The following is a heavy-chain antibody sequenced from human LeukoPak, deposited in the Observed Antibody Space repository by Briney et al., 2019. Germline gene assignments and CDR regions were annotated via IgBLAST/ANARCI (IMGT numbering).Heavy chain of an antibody. V-gene: IGHV3-23*01. D-gene: IGHD3-10*01. CDR3: AKDRPASHGSGSFGDY. Sequence: GGSLRLSCAASGFTFSSYGLSWVRQAPGKGLEWVSAISGSGTGTYYADSIKGRFTISRDNSRSTMYLQMDSLRVEDTAVYYCAKDRPASHGSGSFGDYWGRGTPVTVTT. CDR1: GFTFSSYG. CDR2: ISGSGTGT. J-gene: IGHJ4*02.